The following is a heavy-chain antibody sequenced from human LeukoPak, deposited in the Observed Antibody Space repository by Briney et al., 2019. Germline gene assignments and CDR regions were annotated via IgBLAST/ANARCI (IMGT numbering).Heavy chain of an antibody. V-gene: IGHV1-18*01. Sequence: ASVKVSCKASGGTFSSYAISWVRQAPGQGLEWMGWISAYNGNTNYAQKLQGRVTMTTDTSTSTAHMELRSLRSDDTAVYYCASTGYCSGGSCYWFDPWGQGTLVTVSS. D-gene: IGHD2-15*01. CDR1: GGTFSSYA. J-gene: IGHJ5*02. CDR2: ISAYNGNT. CDR3: ASTGYCSGGSCYWFDP.